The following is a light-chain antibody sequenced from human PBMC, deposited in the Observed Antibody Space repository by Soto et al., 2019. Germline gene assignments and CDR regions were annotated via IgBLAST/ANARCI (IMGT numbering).Light chain of an antibody. Sequence: DIHMTQSPSTLSASVGDRVTITCRATQTISNWLAWYQQKPGKAPKLLIYKTSTLESGVPSRFSGSGSGTEFTPTISSLQPDDFAIYYCQQYNSYSTFGQGTKVDIK. V-gene: IGKV1-5*03. CDR3: QQYNSYST. CDR1: QTISNW. J-gene: IGKJ1*01. CDR2: KTS.